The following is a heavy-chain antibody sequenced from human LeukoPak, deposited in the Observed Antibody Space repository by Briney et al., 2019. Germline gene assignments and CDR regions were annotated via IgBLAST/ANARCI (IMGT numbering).Heavy chain of an antibody. CDR1: GFTFSSYA. D-gene: IGHD1-1*01. CDR2: ISASGGST. J-gene: IGHJ4*02. CDR3: AKVREENWNVYYFDY. Sequence: GGSLRLSCAASGFTFSSYAMTWVRQAPGRGLQWVSAISASGGSTYYADSVKGRFTISTDNSKNTPYLQMNSLRAEDTAVHYCAKVREENWNVYYFDYWGQGTLVTVSS. V-gene: IGHV3-23*01.